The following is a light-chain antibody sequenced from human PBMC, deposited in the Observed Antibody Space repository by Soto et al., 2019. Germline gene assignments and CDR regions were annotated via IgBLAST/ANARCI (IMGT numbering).Light chain of an antibody. CDR2: GAS. Sequence: EIVLTQSPGPLSLSPGERATLSCRASQSVSSSFLAWYQQKPGQAPRLLIYGASNRASGISGRFSGSGSGTDFTLTISGLEPEDFAVYYCQQCHTSSYTFGQGTKLEF. CDR3: QQCHTSSYT. J-gene: IGKJ2*01. V-gene: IGKV3-20*01. CDR1: QSVSSSF.